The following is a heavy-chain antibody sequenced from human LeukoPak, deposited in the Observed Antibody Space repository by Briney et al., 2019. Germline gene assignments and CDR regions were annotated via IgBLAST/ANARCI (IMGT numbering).Heavy chain of an antibody. J-gene: IGHJ4*02. CDR2: ISPYTHNI. CDR1: GYTFTIYG. CDR3: ATDTQSYGYYVGVIGL. D-gene: IGHD4-17*01. V-gene: IGHV1-18*01. Sequence: ASVKVSCTASGYTFTIYGLSWVRQAPGQGLEWMGWISPYTHNINYAQNLQGRVTMTTDTSTSTAYLEVRSLRSDDTAVYYCATDTQSYGYYVGVIGLWGQGTLVTVSS.